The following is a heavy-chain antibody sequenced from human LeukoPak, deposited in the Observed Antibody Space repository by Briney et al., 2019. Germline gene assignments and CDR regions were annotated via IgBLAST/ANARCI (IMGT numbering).Heavy chain of an antibody. CDR2: IYSGGST. CDR1: GFTVSSNY. V-gene: IGHV3-66*01. Sequence: GGSLRLSCAASGFTVSSNYMSWVCQAPGKGLEWVSVIYSGGSTYYADSVKGRFTISRDNSKNTLYLQMNSLRAEDTAVYYCARADVLPDAFDIWGQGTMVTVSS. J-gene: IGHJ3*02. CDR3: ARADVLPDAFDI. D-gene: IGHD3-10*01.